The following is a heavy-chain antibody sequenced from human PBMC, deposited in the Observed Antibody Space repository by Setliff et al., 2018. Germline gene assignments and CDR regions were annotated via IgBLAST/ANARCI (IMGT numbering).Heavy chain of an antibody. CDR3: ARAKTEYYYDSTGTDYYYYYMDV. CDR2: IYYSGST. V-gene: IGHV4-59*01. Sequence: SETLSLTCTVSGGSISSYYWSWIRQPPGKGLEWIGYIYYSGSTNYNPSLKSRVTISVDTSKNQFSLKLSSVTAADTAVYYCARAKTEYYYDSTGTDYYYYYMDVWGKGTTVTVSS. CDR1: GGSISSYY. J-gene: IGHJ6*03. D-gene: IGHD3-22*01.